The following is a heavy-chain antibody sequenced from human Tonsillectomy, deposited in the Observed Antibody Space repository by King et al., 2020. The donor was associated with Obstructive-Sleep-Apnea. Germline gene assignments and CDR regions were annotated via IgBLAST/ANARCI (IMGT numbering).Heavy chain of an antibody. CDR3: ARVAWIQLWFIDY. V-gene: IGHV3-7*01. CDR2: IKQDGREI. J-gene: IGHJ4*02. D-gene: IGHD5-18*01. CDR1: GFTFSSYL. Sequence: VQLVESGGGLVQPGGSLRLSCAASGFTFSSYLMSWVRQAPGEGLEWVANIKQDGREIYYVDSVKGRFTISRDNAKNSLYLQMNSMRAEDTAVYYCARVAWIQLWFIDYWGQGTLVTVSS.